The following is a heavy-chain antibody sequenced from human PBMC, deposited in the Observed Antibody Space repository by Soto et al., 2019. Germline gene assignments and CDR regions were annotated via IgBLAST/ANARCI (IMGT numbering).Heavy chain of an antibody. J-gene: IGHJ4*02. D-gene: IGHD2-15*01. V-gene: IGHV1-69*01. CDR2: IIPIFGTA. CDR1: GGTFSSYA. CDR3: AISFHCSGGSCYLSAVD. Sequence: QVQLVQSGAEVKKPGSSVKVSCKASGGTFSSYAISWVRQAPGQGLEWMGGIIPIFGTANYAQKFQGRVTITADESTSTAYRELSSLRSEDTAGYYCAISFHCSGGSCYLSAVDWGQGTLVTVSS.